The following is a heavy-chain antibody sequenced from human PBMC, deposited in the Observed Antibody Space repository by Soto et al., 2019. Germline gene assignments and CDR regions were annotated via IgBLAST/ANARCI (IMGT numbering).Heavy chain of an antibody. D-gene: IGHD3-16*01. J-gene: IGHJ4*02. Sequence: GGSLRLSCAVSRFTFSNSWLSWVRQAPGKGLEWVANINQDGSDKYYVDSVKGRFTISRDNAKNSLYLQMNSLRAEDTAIYYCARVSPVMSPGYWGQRTLVTVSS. CDR3: ARVSPVMSPGY. CDR2: INQDGSDK. V-gene: IGHV3-7*05. CDR1: RFTFSNSW.